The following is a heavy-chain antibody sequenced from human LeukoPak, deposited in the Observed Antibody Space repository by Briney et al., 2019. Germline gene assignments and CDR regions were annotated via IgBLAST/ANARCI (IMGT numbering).Heavy chain of an antibody. CDR2: IYHSGST. V-gene: IGHV4-4*02. D-gene: IGHD6-13*01. Sequence: SGTLSLTCAVSGGSISSSNWWSWVRQPPGKGLEWIGEIYHSGSTNYNPSLKSRVTISVDKSKNQFSLKLSSVTAADTALYYCARASYSSSWYGIAFDIWGQGTMVTVSS. J-gene: IGHJ3*02. CDR1: GGSISSSNW. CDR3: ARASYSSSWYGIAFDI.